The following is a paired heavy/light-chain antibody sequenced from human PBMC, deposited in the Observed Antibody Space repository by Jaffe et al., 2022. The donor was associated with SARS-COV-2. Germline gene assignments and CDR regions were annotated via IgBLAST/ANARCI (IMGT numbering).Heavy chain of an antibody. CDR1: GYTFTSYD. Sequence: QVQLVQSGAEVKKPGASVKVSCRASGYTFTSYDINWVRQAAGQGLEWMGWLNPDSGATGYAQKFQGRVTLTSSTSIRTAYMELSSLRSDDTAVYYCARGGDLDYWGQGTLVTVSS. CDR3: ARGGDLDY. V-gene: IGHV1-8*01. D-gene: IGHD3-10*01. J-gene: IGHJ4*02. CDR2: LNPDSGAT.
Light chain of an antibody. CDR1: SSSLGDDY. J-gene: IGLJ2*01. CDR3: EIWDSRLSAVV. Sequence: QSVLTQPPSVSAAPGQKVSISCSGSSSSLGDDYVSWFQHLPGTAPKLLIYDNNRRPSGIPDRFSGSKSGTSATLSITGLQTGDEADYYCEIWDSRLSAVVFGGGTKLTVL. CDR2: DNN. V-gene: IGLV1-51*01.